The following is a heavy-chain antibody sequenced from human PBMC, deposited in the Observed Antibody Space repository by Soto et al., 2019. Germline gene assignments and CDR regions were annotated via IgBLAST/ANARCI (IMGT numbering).Heavy chain of an antibody. CDR2: IYYSGST. J-gene: IGHJ6*02. V-gene: IGHV4-31*03. Sequence: TLSLTSTVSGGSISSGGYYWSWIRQHPGKGLEWIGYIYYSGSTYYNPSLKSRVTISVDTSKNQFSLKLSSVTAADTAVYYCARDQHGSYYYGMDVWGQGTTVTVSS. D-gene: IGHD2-15*01. CDR1: GGSISSGGYY. CDR3: ARDQHGSYYYGMDV.